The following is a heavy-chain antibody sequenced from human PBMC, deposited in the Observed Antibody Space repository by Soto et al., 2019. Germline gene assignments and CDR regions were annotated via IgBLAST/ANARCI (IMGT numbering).Heavy chain of an antibody. D-gene: IGHD3-3*01. J-gene: IGHJ6*02. V-gene: IGHV3-53*01. Sequence: PGGSLRLSCAASGFTVSSNYMSWVRQAPGKGLEWVSVIYSGGSTYYADSVKGRFTISRDNSKNTLYLQMNSLRAEDTAVYYCARARDFWSACMDVWGQGTTVTVSS. CDR3: ARARDFWSACMDV. CDR2: IYSGGST. CDR1: GFTVSSNY.